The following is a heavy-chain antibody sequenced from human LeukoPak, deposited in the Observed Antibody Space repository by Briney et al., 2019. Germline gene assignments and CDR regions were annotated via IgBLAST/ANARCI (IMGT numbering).Heavy chain of an antibody. CDR2: IYTSGST. CDR3: ARANYYDRGGDYPGWFDP. D-gene: IGHD3-22*01. V-gene: IGHV4-4*07. J-gene: IGHJ5*02. CDR1: GGSISSYY. Sequence: SETLSLTCTVSGGSISSYYWSWIRQPPGKGLEWIGRIYTSGSTNYSPSLKSRVTMSVDTSKNQFSLKLSSVTAADTAVYFCARANYYDRGGDYPGWFDPWGQGKRVTVSA.